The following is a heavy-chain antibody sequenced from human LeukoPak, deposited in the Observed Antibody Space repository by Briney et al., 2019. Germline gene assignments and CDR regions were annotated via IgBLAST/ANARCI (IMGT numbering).Heavy chain of an antibody. Sequence: SVKVSCKASGGTFSSYAISWVRQAPGQGLEWMGRIIPILGIANYAQKFQGRVTITADKSTSTAYMELSSLRSEDTAVYYCARIYCSGGSCIHNPANYFDYWGQGTLATVSS. CDR3: ARIYCSGGSCIHNPANYFDY. CDR2: IIPILGIA. J-gene: IGHJ4*02. D-gene: IGHD2-15*01. CDR1: GGTFSSYA. V-gene: IGHV1-69*04.